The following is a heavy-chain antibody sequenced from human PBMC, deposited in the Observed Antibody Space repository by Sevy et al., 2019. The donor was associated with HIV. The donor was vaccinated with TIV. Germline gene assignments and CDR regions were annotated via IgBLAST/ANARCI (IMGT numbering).Heavy chain of an antibody. V-gene: IGHV3-23*01. CDR2: ISGSGGST. J-gene: IGHJ4*02. Sequence: GGSLRLSCAASGFTFSSYAMRWVRQAPGKGLEWVSAISGSGGSTYYADSVKGRFTISRDNSKNTLYLQMNSLRAEDTAVYYCAKANCGGDCYSFGYYFDYWGQGTLFTVSS. CDR3: AKANCGGDCYSFGYYFDY. CDR1: GFTFSSYA. D-gene: IGHD2-21*01.